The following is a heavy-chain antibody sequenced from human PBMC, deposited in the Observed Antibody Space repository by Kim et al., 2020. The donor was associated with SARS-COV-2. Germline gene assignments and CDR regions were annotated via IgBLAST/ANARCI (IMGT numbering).Heavy chain of an antibody. V-gene: IGHV3-23*01. D-gene: IGHD3-9*01. CDR1: GFTFSSYA. Sequence: GGSLRLSCAASGFTFSSYAMSWVRQAPGKGLEWVSAISGSGGSTYYADSVKGRFTISRDNSKNTLYLQMNSLRAEDTAVYYCAKWLGDILTGYYTQYYYYYYGMDVWGQGTTVTVSS. CDR3: AKWLGDILTGYYTQYYYYYYGMDV. J-gene: IGHJ6*02. CDR2: ISGSGGST.